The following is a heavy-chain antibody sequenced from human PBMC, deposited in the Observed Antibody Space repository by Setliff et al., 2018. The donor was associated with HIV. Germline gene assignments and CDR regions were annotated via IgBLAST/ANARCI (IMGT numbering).Heavy chain of an antibody. CDR2: INPKSGDT. CDR1: GYMFTDYY. J-gene: IGHJ4*02. Sequence: ASVKVSCKASGYMFTDYYIHWVRQAPGQGLEWMGWINPKSGDTKYGQSFQGRVTMTRDTSISTAYMELSRLRSDDTAVYYCARGQYCGGDCYSVWGQGTLVTVSS. CDR3: ARGQYCGGDCYSV. D-gene: IGHD2-21*02. V-gene: IGHV1-2*02.